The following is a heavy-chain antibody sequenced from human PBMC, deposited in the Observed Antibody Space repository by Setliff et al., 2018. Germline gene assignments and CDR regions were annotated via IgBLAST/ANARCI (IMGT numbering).Heavy chain of an antibody. D-gene: IGHD4-17*01. CDR3: ARLPRTVTHFDY. CDR2: IFYSGSS. CDR1: GVSIRSCY. J-gene: IGHJ4*02. Sequence: SETLSLTCTVPGVSIRSCYWSWIRQPPGKGLEWIGYIFYSGSSNYNPSLQSRVSISVDTSKNQLSLKLDSLTAADTAVYFCARLPRTVTHFDYWGQGALVTVSS. V-gene: IGHV4-59*01.